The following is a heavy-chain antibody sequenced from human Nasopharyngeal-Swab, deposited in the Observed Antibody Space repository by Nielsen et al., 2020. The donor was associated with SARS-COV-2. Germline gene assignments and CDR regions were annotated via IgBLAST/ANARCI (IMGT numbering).Heavy chain of an antibody. CDR2: IVVGSGNT. D-gene: IGHD2-15*01. CDR3: AGGYCSGGSCYPPEGY. V-gene: IGHV1-58*01. J-gene: IGHJ4*02. Sequence: SVKVSCKDSGFTFTSSAVQWVRQARGQRLEWIGWIVVGSGNTNYAQKFQERVTITRDMSTSTAYMELSSLRSEDTAVYYCAGGYCSGGSCYPPEGYWGQGTLVTVSS. CDR1: GFTFTSSA.